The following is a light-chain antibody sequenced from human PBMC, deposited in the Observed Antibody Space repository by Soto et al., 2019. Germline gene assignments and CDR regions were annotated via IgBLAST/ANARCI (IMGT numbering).Light chain of an antibody. CDR1: NNDVGSHNF. J-gene: IGLJ3*02. CDR2: EAS. V-gene: IGLV2-23*01. CDR3: CSLTNGATWV. Sequence: QCALTQPASVSGSPGQSITISCTGTNNDVGSHNFVSWYQQYPGKAPKLLIYEASKRPSGLSNRFSGSKSGNTASLTISGLQAEDEADYYCCSLTNGATWVFGGGTKLTAL.